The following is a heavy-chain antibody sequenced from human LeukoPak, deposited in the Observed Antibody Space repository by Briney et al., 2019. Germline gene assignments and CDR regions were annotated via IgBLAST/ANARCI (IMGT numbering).Heavy chain of an antibody. CDR1: GFAFSSFA. CDR3: ARVVGVTDY. CDR2: ISYDGRHK. V-gene: IGHV3-30*04. Sequence: GGSLRLSCAASGFAFSSFAIHCVRQAPGKGLEWVAFISYDGRHKYYADSVKGRFTISRDNAKNSLYLQMNSLRAEDTAVYYCARVVGVTDYWGQGTLVTVSS. D-gene: IGHD1-26*01. J-gene: IGHJ4*02.